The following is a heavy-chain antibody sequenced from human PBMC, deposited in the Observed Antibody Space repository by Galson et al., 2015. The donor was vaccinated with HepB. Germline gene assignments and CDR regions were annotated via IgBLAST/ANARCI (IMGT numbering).Heavy chain of an antibody. Sequence: SVKVSCKASGGTFSSYAISWVRQAPGQGLEWMGGIIPIFGTANYAQKFQGRVTITADESTSTAYMELSSLRSEDTAVYYCARAGYCSGGSCYGRSVYFQHWGQGTLVTVSS. V-gene: IGHV1-69*13. J-gene: IGHJ1*01. CDR2: IIPIFGTA. CDR1: GGTFSSYA. CDR3: ARAGYCSGGSCYGRSVYFQH. D-gene: IGHD2-15*01.